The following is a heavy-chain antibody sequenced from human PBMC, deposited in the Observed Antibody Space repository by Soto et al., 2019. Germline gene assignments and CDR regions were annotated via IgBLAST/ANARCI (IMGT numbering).Heavy chain of an antibody. CDR2: ISAYNGNT. D-gene: IGHD3-16*01. V-gene: IGHV1-18*01. Sequence: QVQLVQSGAEVKKPGASVKVSCKASGYTFTSYGISWVRQAPGQGLEWMGWISAYNGNTNYAQKLQGRVTMTTDTHTTXAYMELRSLRSDDTAVYYCARDESLGGGYRNWFDPWGQGTLVTVSS. CDR1: GYTFTSYG. CDR3: ARDESLGGGYRNWFDP. J-gene: IGHJ5*02.